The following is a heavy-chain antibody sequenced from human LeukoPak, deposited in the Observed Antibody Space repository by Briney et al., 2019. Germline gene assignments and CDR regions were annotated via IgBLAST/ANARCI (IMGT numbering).Heavy chain of an antibody. Sequence: GASVKVSCKASGYTFTSYGISWVRHAPGQGQEWMGWISAYNGNTNYTQKLQGRVTMTTDTSTSTAYMELRSLRSDDTAVYYCARSILYCSGGSCYSADYWGQGTLVTVSS. CDR3: ARSILYCSGGSCYSADY. D-gene: IGHD2-15*01. V-gene: IGHV1-18*01. J-gene: IGHJ4*02. CDR2: ISAYNGNT. CDR1: GYTFTSYG.